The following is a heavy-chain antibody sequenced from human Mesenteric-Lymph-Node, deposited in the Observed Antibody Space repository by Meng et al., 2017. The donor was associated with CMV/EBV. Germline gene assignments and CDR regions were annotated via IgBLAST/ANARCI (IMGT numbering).Heavy chain of an antibody. CDR2: INSDGSST. CDR1: GFTFSSYW. Sequence: GESLKISCAASGFTFSSYWMHWVRQAPGKGLVWVSRINSDGSSTSYADSVKGRFTISRDNAKNTLYLQMNSLRVEDTAVYSCAREQLVGDSFDYWGQGTLVTVSS. J-gene: IGHJ4*02. V-gene: IGHV3-74*01. D-gene: IGHD6-6*01. CDR3: AREQLVGDSFDY.